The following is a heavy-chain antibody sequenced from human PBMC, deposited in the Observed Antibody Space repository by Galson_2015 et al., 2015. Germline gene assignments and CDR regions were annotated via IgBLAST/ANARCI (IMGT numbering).Heavy chain of an antibody. CDR1: GFTFSSYS. CDR2: ISSSSSYI. V-gene: IGHV3-21*01. D-gene: IGHD6-19*01. CDR3: ARAVAVAGPLDY. J-gene: IGHJ4*02. Sequence: GSLRLSCAASGFTFSSYSMNWVRQAPGKGLEWVSSISSSSSYIYYADSVKGRFTISRDNAKNSLYLQMNSLRAEDTAVYYCARAVAVAGPLDYWGQGTLVTVSS.